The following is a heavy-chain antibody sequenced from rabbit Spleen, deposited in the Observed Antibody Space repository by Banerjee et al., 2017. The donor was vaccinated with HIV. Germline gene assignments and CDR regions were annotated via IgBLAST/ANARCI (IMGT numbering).Heavy chain of an antibody. Sequence: QEQLVESGGGLVKPEGSLKLSCTASGFSFSNKAVVCWVRQAPGKGLEWIACINAVTGKAVYASWAESRFTFSKSSSTTVTLQVTSLTAADTDTYFGARDFTGDIGWNFGWWGQGTLVTVS. J-gene: IGHJ4*01. CDR1: GFSFSNKAV. CDR2: INAVTGKA. V-gene: IGHV1S45*01. CDR3: ARDFTGDIGWNFGW. D-gene: IGHD2-1*01.